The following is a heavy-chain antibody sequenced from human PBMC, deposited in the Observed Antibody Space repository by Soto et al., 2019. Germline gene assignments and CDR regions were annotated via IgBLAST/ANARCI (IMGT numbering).Heavy chain of an antibody. V-gene: IGHV1-18*01. CDR2: ISAYNGNT. J-gene: IGHJ4*02. CDR3: ARERKRPRPLRFLEWLLPDY. CDR1: GYTFTSYG. D-gene: IGHD3-3*01. Sequence: ASVKVSCKASGYTFTSYGISWVRQAPGQGLEWMGWISAYNGNTNYAQKLQGRVTMTTDTSTSTAYMELRSLRSVDTAVYYCARERKRPRPLRFLEWLLPDYWGQGTLVTVSS.